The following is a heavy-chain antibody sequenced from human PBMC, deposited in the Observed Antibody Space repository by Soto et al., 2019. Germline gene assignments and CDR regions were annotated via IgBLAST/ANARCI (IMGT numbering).Heavy chain of an antibody. D-gene: IGHD3-22*01. CDR2: ISGSGGST. CDR3: AKRCYYDSSGYYPDYYYYGMDV. V-gene: IGHV3-23*01. J-gene: IGHJ6*02. Sequence: TGGSLRLSCAASGFTFSSYAMSWVRQAPGKGLECVSAISGSGGSTYYADSVKGRFTISRDNSKNTLYLQMNSLRAEDTAVYYCAKRCYYDSSGYYPDYYYYGMDVWGQGTTVTVYS. CDR1: GFTFSSYA.